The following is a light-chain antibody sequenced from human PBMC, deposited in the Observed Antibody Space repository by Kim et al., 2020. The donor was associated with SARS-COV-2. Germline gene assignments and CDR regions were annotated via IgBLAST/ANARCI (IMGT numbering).Light chain of an antibody. V-gene: IGLV1-47*01. J-gene: IGLJ3*02. CDR1: SSNIGSYY. CDR2: RNN. Sequence: RRINISCSGSSSNIGSYYVSWYQQLPGTAPKLLIYRNNQRPSGVPDRFAGSKSGTSASLAISGLRSEDEADYYCAAWDDSLSGWVFGGGTQLTVL. CDR3: AAWDDSLSGWV.